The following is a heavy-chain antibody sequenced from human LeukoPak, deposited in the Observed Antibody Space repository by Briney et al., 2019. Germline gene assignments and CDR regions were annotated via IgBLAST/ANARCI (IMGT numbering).Heavy chain of an antibody. CDR3: AKIDDSMGLLRFLEWSAPFDY. D-gene: IGHD3-3*01. CDR2: IWYDGSNK. V-gene: IGHV3-33*06. CDR1: GFSFSNHG. Sequence: PGGSLRLSCAASGFSFSNHGIHWVRQAPGKGLEWVSLIWYDGSNKYYADSVKGRFTISRDNSKNTLYLQMNSLRAEDTAVYYCAKIDDSMGLLRFLEWSAPFDYWGQGTLVTVSS. J-gene: IGHJ4*02.